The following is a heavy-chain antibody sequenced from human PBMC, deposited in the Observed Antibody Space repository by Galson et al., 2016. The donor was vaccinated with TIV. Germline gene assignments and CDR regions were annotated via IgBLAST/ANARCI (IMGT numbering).Heavy chain of an antibody. CDR1: GDAINSSRYF. CDR3: ARHLNSYVSGNYYFTH. V-gene: IGHV4-39*01. CDR2: IYYGGTT. J-gene: IGHJ4*02. Sequence: LSLTCTVFGDAINSSRYFWGWVRQTPQKGLEWIGSIYYGGTTYYTPSLQSRLTLSVDTSKGQFSLWLRSVTASDTAVYYCARHLNSYVSGNYYFTHWAQGILVTVSS. D-gene: IGHD3-10*01.